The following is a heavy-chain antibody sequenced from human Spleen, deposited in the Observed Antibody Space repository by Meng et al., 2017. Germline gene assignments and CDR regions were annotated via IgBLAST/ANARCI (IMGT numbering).Heavy chain of an antibody. Sequence: GESLKISCAASGFTFSSYDMHWVRQATGKGLEWVSAIGTAGDTYYPGSVKGRFTISRENAKNSLYLQMNSLRAGDTAVYYCARAYYEYGLDVWDQGTMVTVSS. CDR2: IGTAGDT. V-gene: IGHV3-13*01. CDR3: ARAYYEYGLDV. D-gene: IGHD3-22*01. CDR1: GFTFSSYD. J-gene: IGHJ6*02.